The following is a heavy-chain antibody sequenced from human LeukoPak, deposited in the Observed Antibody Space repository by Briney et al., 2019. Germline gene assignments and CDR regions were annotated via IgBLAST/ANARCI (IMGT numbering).Heavy chain of an antibody. Sequence: PGRSLRLSCAASGFTFSSYGMHWVRQAPGKGLEWVAVISYDGGNKYYADSVKGRFTISRDNSKNTLYLQMNSLRAEDTAVYYCAKDYRRYCSSTSCQPFDYWGQGTLVTVSS. CDR3: AKDYRRYCSSTSCQPFDY. J-gene: IGHJ4*02. CDR2: ISYDGGNK. V-gene: IGHV3-30*18. D-gene: IGHD2-2*01. CDR1: GFTFSSYG.